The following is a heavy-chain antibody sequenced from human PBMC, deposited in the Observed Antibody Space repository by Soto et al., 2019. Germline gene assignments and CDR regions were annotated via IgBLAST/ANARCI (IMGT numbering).Heavy chain of an antibody. CDR2: IYGSGDT. D-gene: IGHD6-13*01. CDR1: GFTVSNNY. CDR3: AREPWSSVHGTS. J-gene: IGHJ5*02. Sequence: PVGSLRLSCAASGFTVSNNYMSWVRQAPGKGLEWVSAIYGSGDTFYADSVKGRFTVSRDNYKNTLYLQMNGLKADDTAVYYCAREPWSSVHGTSWGQGTLVTVSS. V-gene: IGHV3-66*01.